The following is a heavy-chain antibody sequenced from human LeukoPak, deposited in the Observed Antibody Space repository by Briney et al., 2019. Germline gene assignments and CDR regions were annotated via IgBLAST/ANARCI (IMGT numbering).Heavy chain of an antibody. V-gene: IGHV1-46*01. D-gene: IGHD1-26*01. CDR1: GYTFTNYY. CDR2: ITPSIGST. J-gene: IGHJ4*02. CDR3: ARDRVSLGSPYPGASDY. Sequence: VSVKVSCKASGYTFTNYYIYWMRQAPGQGLEWMGIITPSIGSTTYAQKFQGRVTMTRDTSTSTVYMELSSLRSEDAAVYYCARDRVSLGSPYPGASDYWGQGTLVTVSS.